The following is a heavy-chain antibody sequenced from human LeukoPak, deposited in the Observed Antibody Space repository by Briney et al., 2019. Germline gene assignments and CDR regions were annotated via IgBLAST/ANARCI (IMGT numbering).Heavy chain of an antibody. CDR2: ISSDGTYT. V-gene: IGHV3-74*01. D-gene: IGHD1-26*01. CDR1: GFTFSSHL. Sequence: GGSLRLSCAASGFTFSSHLMHWVRQAPGKGLVWVSRISSDGTYTNYADSVRGRFTISRDSAKNTLYLQMNSLRAEDTAVYYCARDLLENYFDYWGQGTLVTVSS. J-gene: IGHJ4*02. CDR3: ARDLLENYFDY.